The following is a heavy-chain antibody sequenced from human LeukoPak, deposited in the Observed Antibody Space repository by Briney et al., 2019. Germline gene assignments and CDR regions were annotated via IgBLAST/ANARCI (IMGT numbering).Heavy chain of an antibody. J-gene: IGHJ3*02. D-gene: IGHD3-22*01. CDR3: ARGLFLSGYLDAFDI. V-gene: IGHV3-53*01. Sequence: PGGSLRLSCAASGFTFSNKYMTWVRQAPGKGLEWVSLIYSDGRTYYSDSVKGRCTISRDDSKNTLYLQMNSLRVEDTAVYYCARGLFLSGYLDAFDICGQGTVVTVSS. CDR1: GFTFSNKY. CDR2: IYSDGRT.